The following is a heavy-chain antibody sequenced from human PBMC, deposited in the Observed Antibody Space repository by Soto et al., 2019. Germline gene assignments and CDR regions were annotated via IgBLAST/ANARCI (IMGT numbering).Heavy chain of an antibody. CDR2: VYWDGDA. CDR1: GFSLSAATVG. Sequence: SGPTLVNPTQTLTLTCTFSGFSLSAATVGVAWIRQPPGKALEWLAVVYWDGDARYSPSLHTRLTITKDTSIIQVVLTMTYMDPVDTATYYRAHLLITSWGVGADDAFDIWGPGTMVTVSS. J-gene: IGHJ3*02. D-gene: IGHD3-10*01. CDR3: AHLLITSWGVGADDAFDI. V-gene: IGHV2-5*02.